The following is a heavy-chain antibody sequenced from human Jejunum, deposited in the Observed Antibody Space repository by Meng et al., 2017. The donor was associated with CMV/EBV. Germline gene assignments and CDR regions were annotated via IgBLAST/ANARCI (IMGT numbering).Heavy chain of an antibody. J-gene: IGHJ6*02. CDR3: ARSDYYDSRGKNYYKYYGMDV. CDR2: VYSDHSGGTA. Sequence: ISWVRQAAGKGLGWVAIVYSDHSGGTAYDADSVDGRFIISRDDSKNAVDLEMNGLRREDTAVYYCARSDYYDSRGKNYYKYYGMDVWGQGTTVTVSS. D-gene: IGHD3-22*01. V-gene: IGHV3-53*01.